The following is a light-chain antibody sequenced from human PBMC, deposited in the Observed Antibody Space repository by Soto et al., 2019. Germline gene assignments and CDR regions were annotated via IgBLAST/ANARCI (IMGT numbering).Light chain of an antibody. CDR2: KAS. CDR1: QIISSY. Sequence: IHRTHSPSSLSASVVYRVSITFLAIQIISSYLNWYQQKPGKAPKLLIYKASSLESGVPSRFSGSGSGTEITLTISSLQPDDFATYYCQQYNGYRWTFGQGTKVDIK. CDR3: QQYNGYRWT. J-gene: IGKJ1*01. V-gene: IGKV1-5*03.